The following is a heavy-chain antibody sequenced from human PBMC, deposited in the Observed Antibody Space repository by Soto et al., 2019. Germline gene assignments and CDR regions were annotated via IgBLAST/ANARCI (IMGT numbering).Heavy chain of an antibody. J-gene: IGHJ4*02. V-gene: IGHV3-30*18. CDR3: AKDGSHNFDY. CDR2: MSYEGSNE. CDR1: GFTFSHYA. Sequence: QVQLVESGGGVVQPGRSLRLSCAASGFTFSHYAMHWVRQAPGKGLEWVALMSYEGSNEYYADSVKGRFTISRDNSKNTLYLRMNSLRAEDTAVYYWAKDGSHNFDYLGQGTLVTVSS. D-gene: IGHD1-26*01.